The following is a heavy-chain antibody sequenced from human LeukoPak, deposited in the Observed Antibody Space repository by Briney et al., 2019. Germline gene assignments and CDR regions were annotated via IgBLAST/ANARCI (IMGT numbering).Heavy chain of an antibody. Sequence: SETLSLTCTVSSGSISSYYRSWIRQPPGKGLEWIGYIYYSGSTYYNPSLKSRVTISVDTSKNQFSLKLSSVTAADTAVYYCARSYYYYYYYMDVWGKGTTVTVSS. J-gene: IGHJ6*03. CDR2: IYYSGST. CDR1: SGSISSYY. V-gene: IGHV4-59*08. CDR3: ARSYYYYYYYMDV.